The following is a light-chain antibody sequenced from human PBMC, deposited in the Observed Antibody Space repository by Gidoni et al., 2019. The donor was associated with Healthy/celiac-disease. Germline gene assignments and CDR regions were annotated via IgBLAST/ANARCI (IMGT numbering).Light chain of an antibody. CDR2: DAS. J-gene: IGKJ5*01. Sequence: IVLTQSPATRSLSPGERATLSCRASQSVSSYVAWYQQKPGQAPRLLIYDASNRATGLPARFSGSGSGTDFTLTIRSLEPEDFAVYYCQQRSNWPPITVGQXTRLEIK. CDR1: QSVSSY. V-gene: IGKV3-11*01. CDR3: QQRSNWPPIT.